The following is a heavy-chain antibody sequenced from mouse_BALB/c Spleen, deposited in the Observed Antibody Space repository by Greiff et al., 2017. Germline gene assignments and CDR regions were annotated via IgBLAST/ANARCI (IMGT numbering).Heavy chain of an antibody. CDR3: ASTGDYGYYFDY. CDR1: GFTFSSFG. V-gene: IGHV5-17*02. CDR2: ISSGSSTI. D-gene: IGHD2-4*01. J-gene: IGHJ2*01. Sequence: DGKVEESGGGLVQPGGSRKLSCAASGFTFSSFGMHWVRQAPEKGLEWVAYISSGSSTIYYADTVKGRFTISRDNPKNTLFLQMTSLRSEDTAMYYCASTGDYGYYFDYWGQGTTLTVSS.